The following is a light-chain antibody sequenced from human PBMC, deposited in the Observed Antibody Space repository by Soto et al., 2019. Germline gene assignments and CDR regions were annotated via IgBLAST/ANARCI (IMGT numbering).Light chain of an antibody. J-gene: IGLJ2*01. CDR2: EVS. CDR1: SSDVGDYKY. CDR3: SSYTSSNTL. V-gene: IGLV2-14*01. Sequence: QSVLTQPASVSGSPGQSITISCTGTSSDVGDYKYVSWYQQHPGKAPKLMIYEVSNRPSGVSNRFSGSKSGNTASLTISGLQAEDEADYYCSSYTSSNTLFGGGTKLTV.